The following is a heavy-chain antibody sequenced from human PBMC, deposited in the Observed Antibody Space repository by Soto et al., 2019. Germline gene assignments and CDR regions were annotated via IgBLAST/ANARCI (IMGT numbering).Heavy chain of an antibody. CDR2: VNPILRMS. CDR1: GDTFTFYS. D-gene: IGHD3-10*01. Sequence: QVQLVQSGAEVKRPGSSVKVSCKASGDTFTFYSINWVRQAPGLGLEWMGRVNPILRMSNYAQRFHGRVTMTADKSTSTAYMELSSLRSEDTAIYYCASSYGSGYRAFDFWGQGALVTVSS. CDR3: ASSYGSGYRAFDF. V-gene: IGHV1-69*02. J-gene: IGHJ4*02.